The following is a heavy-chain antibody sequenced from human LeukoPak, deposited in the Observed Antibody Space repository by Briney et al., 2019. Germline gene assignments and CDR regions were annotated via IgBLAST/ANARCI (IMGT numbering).Heavy chain of an antibody. CDR1: GFTFSTYS. J-gene: IGHJ4*02. CDR3: ARAPTVLVGYCSSASCQADY. CDR2: ISGSSDYI. Sequence: GGSLRLSCAASGFTFSTYSMNWVRQAPGKGLEWVSAISGSSDYIYYADSVKGRFTISRDNAKNSLFLQMNSLRAEDTAVYYCARAPTVLVGYCSSASCQADYWGQGTLVTVSS. D-gene: IGHD2-2*01. V-gene: IGHV3-21*01.